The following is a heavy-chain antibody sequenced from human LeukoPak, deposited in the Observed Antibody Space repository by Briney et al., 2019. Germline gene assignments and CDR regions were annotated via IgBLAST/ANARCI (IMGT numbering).Heavy chain of an antibody. CDR2: IYYSGST. V-gene: IGHV4-59*01. D-gene: IGHD2-21*01. CDR1: GGSISSYY. Sequence: SETLSLTCTVSGGSISSYYWSWIRQPPGKGLEWIGYIYYSGSTNYNPSLKSRVTISVDTSKNQFSLKLSSVTAADTAVYYCASANLFANCFDPWGQGTLVTVSS. J-gene: IGHJ5*02. CDR3: ASANLFANCFDP.